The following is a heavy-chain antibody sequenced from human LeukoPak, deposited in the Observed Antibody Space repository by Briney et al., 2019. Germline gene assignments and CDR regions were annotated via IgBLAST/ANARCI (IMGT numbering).Heavy chain of an antibody. CDR3: ARDSSGYFSMDV. V-gene: IGHV3-30*04. CDR1: GFTFSSYA. Sequence: GGSLRLSCAASGFTFSSYAMHWVRQAPGKGLEWVAVISYDGSNKYYADSVKGRFTISRDNSKNTLYLQMNSLRAEDTAVYYCARDSSGYFSMDVWGKGTTVTISS. J-gene: IGHJ6*03. D-gene: IGHD3-22*01. CDR2: ISYDGSNK.